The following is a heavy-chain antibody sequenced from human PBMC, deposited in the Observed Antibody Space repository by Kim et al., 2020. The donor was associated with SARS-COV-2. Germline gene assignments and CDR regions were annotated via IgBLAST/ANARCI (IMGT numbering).Heavy chain of an antibody. CDR1: GFTFSSYA. CDR3: AKDRGDSVVPAAPDAFDI. Sequence: GGSLRLSCAASGFTFSSYAMSWVRQAPGKGLEWVSAISGSGGSTYYADSVKGRFTISRDNSKNTLYLQMNSLRAEDTAVYYCAKDRGDSVVPAAPDAFDIWGQGTMVTVSS. CDR2: ISGSGGST. J-gene: IGHJ3*02. D-gene: IGHD2-2*01. V-gene: IGHV3-23*01.